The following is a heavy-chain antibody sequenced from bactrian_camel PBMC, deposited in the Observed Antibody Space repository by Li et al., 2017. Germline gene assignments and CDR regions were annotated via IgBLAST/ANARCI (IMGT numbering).Heavy chain of an antibody. D-gene: IGHD2*01. CDR1: EYTYRRYF. CDR2: FYLDRDFI. J-gene: IGHJ4*01. V-gene: IGHV3-2*01. Sequence: HVQLVESGGGSVQSGGSLRLSCAASEYTYRRYFMGWYRQAPGKGREGVASFYLDRDFIGYIDSVKGRFTISRDNAKNTLYLQMNSLKPEDTAMYYCAARTARAWDSGGYYCPSLLSDSDYWGQGTQVTVS. CDR3: AARTARAWDSGGYYCPSLLSDSDY.